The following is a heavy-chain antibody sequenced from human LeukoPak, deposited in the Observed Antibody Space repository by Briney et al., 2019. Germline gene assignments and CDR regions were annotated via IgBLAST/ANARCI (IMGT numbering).Heavy chain of an antibody. CDR1: GFTFDDYA. CDR2: ISWNSGSI. CDR3: AKGSPRYYYYYYMDV. V-gene: IGHV3-9*03. J-gene: IGHJ6*03. Sequence: PGRSLRLSCAASGFTFDDYAMHWVRQAPGKGREWVSGISWNSGSIGYADSVKGRFTISRDNAKNSLYLQMNSLRAEDMALYYCAKGSPRYYYYYYMDVWGKGTTVTVSS.